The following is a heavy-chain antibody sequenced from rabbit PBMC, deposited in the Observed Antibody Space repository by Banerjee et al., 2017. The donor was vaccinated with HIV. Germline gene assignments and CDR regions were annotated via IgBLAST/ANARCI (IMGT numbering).Heavy chain of an antibody. J-gene: IGHJ4*01. CDR2: IYAGSSGST. Sequence: QSLEESGGDLVKPGASLTLTCTASGIDFSSYYYMCWVRQAPGKGLEWIACIYAGSSGSTYYANWAKGRFTISKTSSTTVTLQMTSLTAADTATYFCARDTYSGAGYAYGMSLWGPGTLVTVS. V-gene: IGHV1S40*01. CDR3: ARDTYSGAGYAYGMSL. D-gene: IGHD6-1*01. CDR1: GIDFSSYYY.